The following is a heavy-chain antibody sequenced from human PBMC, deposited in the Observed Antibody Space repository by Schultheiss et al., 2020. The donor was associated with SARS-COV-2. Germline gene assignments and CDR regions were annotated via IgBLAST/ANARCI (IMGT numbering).Heavy chain of an antibody. J-gene: IGHJ3*02. CDR2: INPNSGGT. CDR3: ARGNKRGELLGRYAFDM. D-gene: IGHD1-7*01. CDR1: GYTFTGYY. Sequence: ASVKVSCKASGYTFTGYYMHWVRQAPGQGLEWMGWINPNSGGTNYAQKFQGWVTMTRDTSISTAYMELSRLRSDDTAVYYCARGNKRGELLGRYAFDMWGQGTKVTVSS. V-gene: IGHV1-2*04.